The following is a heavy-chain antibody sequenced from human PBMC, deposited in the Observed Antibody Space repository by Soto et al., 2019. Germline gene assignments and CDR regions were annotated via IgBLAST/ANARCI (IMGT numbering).Heavy chain of an antibody. Sequence: GASVKVSCKASGYTFTSYAMHWVRQAPGQRLEWMGWINAGNGNTKYSQKFQGRVTITRDTSASTAYMELSSLRSEDTAVYYCAAGYGDYDYYYYYMDVWGKGTTVTVSS. D-gene: IGHD4-17*01. CDR2: INAGNGNT. V-gene: IGHV1-3*01. CDR3: AAGYGDYDYYYYYMDV. J-gene: IGHJ6*03. CDR1: GYTFTSYA.